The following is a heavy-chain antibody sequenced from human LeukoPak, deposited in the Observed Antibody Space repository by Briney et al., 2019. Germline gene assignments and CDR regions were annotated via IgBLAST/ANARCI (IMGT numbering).Heavy chain of an antibody. J-gene: IGHJ6*02. CDR2: ISGSGAYT. V-gene: IGHV3-23*01. Sequence: GGSLRLSCAASGLTFGNYAMSWVRQAPGKGLEWVSAISGSGAYTYYADSVRGRFTISRDNSKNTLYLQLNSLRAEDTAIYYWARDTSFNRGANALYVWGQGTTVTVSS. CDR1: GLTFGNYA. D-gene: IGHD4/OR15-4a*01. CDR3: ARDTSFNRGANALYV.